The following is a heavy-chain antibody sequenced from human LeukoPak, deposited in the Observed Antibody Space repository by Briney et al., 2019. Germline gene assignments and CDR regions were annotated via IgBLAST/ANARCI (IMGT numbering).Heavy chain of an antibody. CDR2: INPKSGGT. V-gene: IGHV1-2*02. D-gene: IGHD1-1*01. CDR3: AREVGTGYYMDV. Sequence: ASVKVSCKASGYTFSGCYMHWVRQAPGQGLEWMGWINPKSGGTNYAQKFQGRVTMTRDTSISTAYMELSRLRSDDTAVYYCAREVGTGYYMDVWGKGTTVTVSS. J-gene: IGHJ6*03. CDR1: GYTFSGCY.